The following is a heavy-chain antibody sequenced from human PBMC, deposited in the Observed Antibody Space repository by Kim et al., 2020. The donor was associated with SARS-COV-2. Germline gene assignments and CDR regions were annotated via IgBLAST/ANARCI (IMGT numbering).Heavy chain of an antibody. D-gene: IGHD6-19*01. J-gene: IGHJ1*01. Sequence: AAPVKGRSTISREDSRNTLYLQMNSLRTEDTAVYYCTTQYSSGWFEYFQHWGQGTLVTVSS. CDR3: TTQYSSGWFEYFQH. V-gene: IGHV3-15*01.